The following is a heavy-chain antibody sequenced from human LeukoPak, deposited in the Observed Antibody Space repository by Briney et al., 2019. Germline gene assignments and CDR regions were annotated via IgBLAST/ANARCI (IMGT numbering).Heavy chain of an antibody. CDR2: IYYSGST. V-gene: IGHV4-59*08. CDR3: ARKKGSRTYFDY. Sequence: SEALSLTCTVSGGSISSYYWSWIRQPPGKGLEWIGYIYYSGSTNYNPSLKSRVTISVDTSKNQFSLKLSSVTAADTAVYYCARKKGSRTYFDYWGQGTLVTVSS. J-gene: IGHJ4*02. D-gene: IGHD1-14*01. CDR1: GGSISSYY.